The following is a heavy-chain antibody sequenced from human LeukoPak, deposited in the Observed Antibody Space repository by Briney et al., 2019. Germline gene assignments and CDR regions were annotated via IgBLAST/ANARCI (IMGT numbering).Heavy chain of an antibody. CDR3: ARLGYDSGGYYPFDY. D-gene: IGHD3-22*01. J-gene: IGHJ4*02. V-gene: IGHV3-74*01. CDR2: INSDGSTT. CDR1: GFTFSNYW. Sequence: PGGSLRLSCAASGFTFSNYWMHWVRQGSGKGLVWVSRINSDGSTTNYADSVKGRFTISRDNAKNTLFLQMNSPRTEDTAVYYCARLGYDSGGYYPFDYWGQGTLVTVSS.